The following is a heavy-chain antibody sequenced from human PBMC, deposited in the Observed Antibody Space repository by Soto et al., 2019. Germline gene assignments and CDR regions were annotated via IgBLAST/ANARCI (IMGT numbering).Heavy chain of an antibody. CDR1: GYTFTSYG. J-gene: IGHJ4*02. Sequence: ASVKVSCKASGYTFTSYGISWVRQAPGQGLEWMGWISAYNGNTNYAQKLQGRVTMTTDTSTSAAYMELRSLRSDDTAVYYCARAYYDSSGYYYVLFDYWGQGTLVTVSS. V-gene: IGHV1-18*01. CDR2: ISAYNGNT. D-gene: IGHD3-22*01. CDR3: ARAYYDSSGYYYVLFDY.